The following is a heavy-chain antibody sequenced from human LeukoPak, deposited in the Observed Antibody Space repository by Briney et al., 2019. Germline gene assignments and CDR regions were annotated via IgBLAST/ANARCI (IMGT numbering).Heavy chain of an antibody. CDR2: ISGSGGST. D-gene: IGHD3-10*01. J-gene: IGHJ5*02. CDR1: GFTFSSYA. CDR3: AKDQLARYGSGRFDP. Sequence: GGSLRLSCAASGFTFSSYAMSWVRQAPGKGLEWVSAISGSGGSTYYADSVKGRFTISRDNSKNTLYLQMNRLRAEDTAVYYCAKDQLARYGSGRFDPWGQGTLVTVSS. V-gene: IGHV3-23*01.